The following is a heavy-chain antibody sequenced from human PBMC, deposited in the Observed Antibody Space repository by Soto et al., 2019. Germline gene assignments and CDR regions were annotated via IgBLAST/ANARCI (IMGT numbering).Heavy chain of an antibody. V-gene: IGHV1-18*01. CDR1: GYTFTSYG. CDR3: ARGEGVYFFWSGSSPYYYYYRNV. CDR2: ISAYNGNT. J-gene: IGHJ6*03. Sequence: ASVKVSCKASGYTFTSYGISWVRQAPGQGLEWMGWISAYNGNTNCAQKLQGRVTMTTDTSTSTAYMELRSLRSDDTAVYYCARGEGVYFFWSGSSPYYYYYRNVGGKGTTVPVSS. D-gene: IGHD3-3*01.